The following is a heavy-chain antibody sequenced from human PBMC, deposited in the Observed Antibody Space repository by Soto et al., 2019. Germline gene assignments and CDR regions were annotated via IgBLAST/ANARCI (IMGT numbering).Heavy chain of an antibody. D-gene: IGHD3-3*01. CDR2: ISPIFGTA. Sequence: QVPLVQSGAEVKKPGSSVKVSCKASGGTFSSYAISCVRQAPGQGREWMGGISPIFGTANDAQTFQGRVPITADESRSTAYMGLSSLRSEDTVVYYCARAAEGRTFGVVITDYIASWGQGSLVTVSS. CDR3: ARAAEGRTFGVVITDYIAS. CDR1: GGTFSSYA. V-gene: IGHV1-69*01. J-gene: IGHJ4*02.